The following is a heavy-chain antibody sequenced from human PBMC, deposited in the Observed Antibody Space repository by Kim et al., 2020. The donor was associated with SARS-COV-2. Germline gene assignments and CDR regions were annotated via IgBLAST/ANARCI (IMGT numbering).Heavy chain of an antibody. CDR1: GGSLSSSSYY. CDR2: AYYIGNT. CDR3: ARHKRYSSGWYV. J-gene: IGHJ2*01. Sequence: SETLSLTCTVSGGSLSSSSYYWGWIRQPPGKGLEWIGTAYYIGNTYYNPSLKSRVPISVDTSKNQFSLKMGSGTAADTAVYYCARHKRYSSGWYV. D-gene: IGHD6-19*01. V-gene: IGHV4-39*01.